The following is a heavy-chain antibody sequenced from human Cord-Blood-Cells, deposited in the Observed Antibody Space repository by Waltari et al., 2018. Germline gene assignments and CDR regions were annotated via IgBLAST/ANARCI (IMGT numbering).Heavy chain of an antibody. CDR3: AILRNTMVRGVIYGMDV. J-gene: IGHJ6*02. CDR2: MSWDGGST. D-gene: IGHD3-10*01. CDR1: GFTFDDYA. Sequence: EVQLVESGGGVVQPGGSLRLSCAASGFTFDDYAMHWVRQGPGKGLEWVSLMSWDGGSTYYADSVKRRFTISRDNSKNSLYLQMNSLRTEDTALYYCAILRNTMVRGVIYGMDVWGQGTTVTVSS. V-gene: IGHV3-43*02.